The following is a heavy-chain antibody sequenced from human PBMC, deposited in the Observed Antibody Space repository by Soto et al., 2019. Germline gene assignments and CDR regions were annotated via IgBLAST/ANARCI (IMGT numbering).Heavy chain of an antibody. CDR2: INSDGSST. J-gene: IGHJ4*02. CDR1: GFTFSSYW. D-gene: IGHD2-15*01. Sequence: GGSMRLSCAASGFTFSSYWMHWVRQAPGKGLVWVSRINSDGSSTSYADSVKGRFTISRDNAKNTLYLQMNSLRAEDTAVYYCVRTSLVVAAATREDYWGQGTLVTVS. CDR3: VRTSLVVAAATREDY. V-gene: IGHV3-74*01.